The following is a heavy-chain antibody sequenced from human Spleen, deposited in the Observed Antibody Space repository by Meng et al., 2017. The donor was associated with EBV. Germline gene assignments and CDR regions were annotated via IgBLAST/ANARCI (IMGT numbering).Heavy chain of an antibody. Sequence: QVHGRESVPGLLQPSGTLSLTCAVCGASVSASNWWSGVRQPPGKGLEWIGEVHHDGSTNYNASLKSRVSISVEKSKNQFSLNMTSVTAADTAVYYCARADGDANWFDPWGQGTLVTVSS. CDR1: GASVSASNW. CDR3: ARADGDANWFDP. D-gene: IGHD4-17*01. V-gene: IGHV4-4*02. J-gene: IGHJ5*01. CDR2: VHHDGST.